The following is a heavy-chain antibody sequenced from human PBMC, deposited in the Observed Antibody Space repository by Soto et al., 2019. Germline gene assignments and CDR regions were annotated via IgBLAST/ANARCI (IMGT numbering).Heavy chain of an antibody. CDR1: GGTFSSYT. CDR2: IIPIFGTA. Sequence: SVKVSCKASGGTFSSYTISWVRQAPGQGLEWMGGIIPIFGTANYAQKFQGRVTITADESTNTAYMELSSLRSEDTAVYFCARRPSSSWPYYYYGMDVWGQGTTVTVSS. D-gene: IGHD6-13*01. J-gene: IGHJ6*02. V-gene: IGHV1-69*13. CDR3: ARRPSSSWPYYYYGMDV.